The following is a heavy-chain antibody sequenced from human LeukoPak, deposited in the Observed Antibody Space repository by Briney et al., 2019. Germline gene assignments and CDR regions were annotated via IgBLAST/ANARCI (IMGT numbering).Heavy chain of an antibody. Sequence: GGSLRLSCAASGFTFDDYAMHWVRQAPGKGLEWVSGITWNRDNIGYGDSVKGRFTISRDNAKNSLYLQMNNLRAEDTAVYYCARLTRTYCGGDCSFDYWGQGTLVTVSS. D-gene: IGHD2-21*02. CDR1: GFTFDDYA. V-gene: IGHV3-9*01. J-gene: IGHJ4*02. CDR2: ITWNRDNI. CDR3: ARLTRTYCGGDCSFDY.